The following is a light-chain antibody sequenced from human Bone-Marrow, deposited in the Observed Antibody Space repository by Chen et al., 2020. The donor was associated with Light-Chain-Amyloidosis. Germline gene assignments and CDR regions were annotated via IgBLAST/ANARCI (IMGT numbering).Light chain of an antibody. CDR2: GAS. J-gene: IGKJ4*01. Sequence: DIHMTQSPSSLSAYVGDVVTISCRASQDISTSLAWYQQKPGQVPELLIYGASILQSGVPSRFSGSGSGTDFTLTISSLQPEDVATYSCQNYNSAPLAFGGGTKVEIK. CDR3: QNYNSAPLA. CDR1: QDISTS. V-gene: IGKV1-27*01.